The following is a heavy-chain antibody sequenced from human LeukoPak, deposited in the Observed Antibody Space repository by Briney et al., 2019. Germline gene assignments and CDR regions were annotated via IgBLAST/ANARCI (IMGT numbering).Heavy chain of an antibody. CDR2: IYYSGST. CDR3: ARVISCSGGSCFDGMVDY. V-gene: IGHV4-31*03. D-gene: IGHD2-15*01. Sequence: PSETLPLTCTVSGGSISSGGYYWSWLRQHPGKGLEWIGYIYYSGSTYYNPSLKSRVTISVDTSKNQFSLKLSSVTAADTAVYYCARVISCSGGSCFDGMVDYWGQGTLVTVSS. J-gene: IGHJ4*02. CDR1: GGSISSGGYY.